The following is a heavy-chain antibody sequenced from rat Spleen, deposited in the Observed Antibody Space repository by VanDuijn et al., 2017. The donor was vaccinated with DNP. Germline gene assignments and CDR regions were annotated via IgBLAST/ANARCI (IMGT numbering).Heavy chain of an antibody. V-gene: IGHV5S23*01. CDR1: GFTFSDYN. D-gene: IGHD1-1*01. J-gene: IGHJ2*01. CDR2: ITASSGTT. CDR3: TTDYYSAPFDY. Sequence: EVQLVESGGGLVQPGRSLKLSCAASGFTFSDYNMAWVLQAPTKGLEWVGTITASSGTTYYRDSVKGRFTISTDNAKNTLFLQMDSLRSDDTATYYVTTDYYSAPFDYGGQGVMVTVSS.